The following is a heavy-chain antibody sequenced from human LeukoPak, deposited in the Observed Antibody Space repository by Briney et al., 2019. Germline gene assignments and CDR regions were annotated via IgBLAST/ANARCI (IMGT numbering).Heavy chain of an antibody. J-gene: IGHJ4*02. CDR3: AKDSLRFLEWLSYLDY. V-gene: IGHV3-30*18. CDR1: GFTFSSYG. CDR2: ISYDGSNK. Sequence: GGSLRLSCAASGFTFSSYGMHWVRQAPGKGLEWVAVISYDGSNKYYADSVKGRFTISRDNSKNTLYLQMNSLRAEDTAVYYCAKDSLRFLEWLSYLDYWGQGTLVTVSS. D-gene: IGHD3-3*01.